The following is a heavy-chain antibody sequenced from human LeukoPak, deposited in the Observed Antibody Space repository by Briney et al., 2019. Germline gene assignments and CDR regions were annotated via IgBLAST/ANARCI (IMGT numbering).Heavy chain of an antibody. Sequence: PGGSLRLSCAASGFTSSAYDMHWVRQITGGGLEWVSTSGTVGDTFYSDSVKGRFTTSRDNSKNTLFLQMNSLRAEDTAIYYCAKYGPQDSGSSHFDYWGQGALVTVSS. CDR3: AKYGPQDSGSSHFDY. J-gene: IGHJ4*02. CDR2: SGTVGDT. CDR1: GFTSSAYD. D-gene: IGHD1-26*01. V-gene: IGHV3-13*04.